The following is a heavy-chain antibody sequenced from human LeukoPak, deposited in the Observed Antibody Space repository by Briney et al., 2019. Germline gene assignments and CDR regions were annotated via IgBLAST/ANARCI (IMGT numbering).Heavy chain of an antibody. CDR2: INPKSGGT. J-gene: IGHJ4*02. Sequence: GASVKVSCKASGYNFRDYYMHWVRQAPGQGLEWLGWINPKSGGTDYAQQFQGRVTMTRDTSSSTDCLEVRSLRSDDTAVYYCARGAEAETSPLDFWGQGTPVTVSS. V-gene: IGHV1-2*02. D-gene: IGHD6-13*01. CDR1: GYNFRDYY. CDR3: ARGAEAETSPLDF.